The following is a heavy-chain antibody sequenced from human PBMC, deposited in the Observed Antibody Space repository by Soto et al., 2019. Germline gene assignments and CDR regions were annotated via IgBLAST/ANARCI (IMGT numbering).Heavy chain of an antibody. D-gene: IGHD6-19*01. J-gene: IGHJ4*02. V-gene: IGHV1-46*01. CDR1: GYTFTSYY. Sequence: ASVKVSCKASGYTFTSYYMHWVRQAPGQGLEWMGIIDPSGGSTSYAQKFQGRFTISRDNAKNSLYLEINSLRAEDTAVYYCARDRFEQWLDYWGQGTPVTVSS. CDR3: ARDRFEQWLDY. CDR2: IDPSGGST.